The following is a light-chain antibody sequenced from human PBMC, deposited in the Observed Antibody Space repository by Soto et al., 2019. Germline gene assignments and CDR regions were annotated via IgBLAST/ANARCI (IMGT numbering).Light chain of an antibody. Sequence: DLQMTQSPSSLSASVGDSVTITCRASQCINKFLAWFQQKPGTAPKSLISTASRLQSGVPSRFSGSGSGTHFTLTINNLQPEDFATYYCQQYESFPLTCGGGTRVEIK. V-gene: IGKV1-16*01. CDR1: QCINKF. CDR3: QQYESFPLT. CDR2: TAS. J-gene: IGKJ4*02.